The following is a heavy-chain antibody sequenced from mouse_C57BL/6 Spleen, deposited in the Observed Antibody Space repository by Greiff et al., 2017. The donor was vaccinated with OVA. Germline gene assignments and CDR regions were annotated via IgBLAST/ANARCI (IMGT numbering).Heavy chain of an antibody. D-gene: IGHD1-1*01. CDR1: GYTFTSYW. Sequence: QVQLQQPGAELVKPGASVKLSCKDSGYTFTSYWMQWVKQRPGQGLEWIGEIDPSDSYTNYNQKFKGKATLTVDTSSSTAYMQLSSLTSEDSAVYYCARGGSSLGDYFDYWGQGTTLTVSS. V-gene: IGHV1-50*01. CDR2: IDPSDSYT. J-gene: IGHJ2*01. CDR3: ARGGSSLGDYFDY.